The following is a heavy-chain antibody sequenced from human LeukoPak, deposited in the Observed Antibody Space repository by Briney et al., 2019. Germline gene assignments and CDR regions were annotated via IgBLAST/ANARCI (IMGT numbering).Heavy chain of an antibody. D-gene: IGHD2-8*01. CDR2: ISSSSSYI. CDR3: AKDRCSNGIGCYYYYMDV. J-gene: IGHJ6*03. Sequence: GGSLRLSCAASGFTFTNYAMSWVRQAPGKGLEWVSSISSSSSYIYYADSVKGRFSISRDSSKNILYLQMNSLRAEDTAVYYCAKDRCSNGIGCYYYYMDVWGKGTTVTISS. CDR1: GFTFTNYA. V-gene: IGHV3-21*01.